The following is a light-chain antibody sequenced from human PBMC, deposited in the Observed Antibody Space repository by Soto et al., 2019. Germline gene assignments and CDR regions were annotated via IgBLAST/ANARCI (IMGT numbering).Light chain of an antibody. V-gene: IGKV1-33*01. CDR1: QDISNY. J-gene: IGKJ5*01. CDR2: DAS. Sequence: DIQMTQSPSSLSASVGDRVTITCRASQDISNYLNWYQQRPGKAPKLLIYDASNLERGVQSRFSGTRSGTHYTFAITSLQPEDVATYYCQQSDSRPITFGQGTRLEI. CDR3: QQSDSRPIT.